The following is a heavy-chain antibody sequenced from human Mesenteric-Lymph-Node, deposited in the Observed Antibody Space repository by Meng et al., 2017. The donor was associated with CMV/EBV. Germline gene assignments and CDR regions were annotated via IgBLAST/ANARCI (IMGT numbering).Heavy chain of an antibody. CDR1: GFTFSNYA. CDR3: AKVGRTQSTMGYFDY. V-gene: IGHV3-30*02. D-gene: IGHD3-10*01. J-gene: IGHJ4*02. Sequence: GESLKISCVASGFTFSNYAMHWVRQAPGKGLEWVSFVRYDGSHDYYADSVKGRFTVSRDNSNNRLYLQMNSLRAEDTAVYYCAKVGRTQSTMGYFDYWGQGTLVTVSS. CDR2: VRYDGSHD.